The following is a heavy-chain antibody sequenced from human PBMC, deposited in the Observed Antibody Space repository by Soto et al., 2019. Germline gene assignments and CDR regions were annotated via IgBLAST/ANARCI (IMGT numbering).Heavy chain of an antibody. Sequence: QVQLQESGPGLVKPSQTLSLTCSVSGGSISSAGSYWSWIRQHPGEGMEWIGHIYYSGSTFYSPSLKSRVTMSVDTSRNQFARRLSSVTAADTAVYYCAREAVGSSTSWRNWFDPWGQGTLVTVSS. CDR1: GGSISSAGSY. V-gene: IGHV4-31*03. CDR2: IYYSGST. J-gene: IGHJ5*02. D-gene: IGHD2-2*01. CDR3: AREAVGSSTSWRNWFDP.